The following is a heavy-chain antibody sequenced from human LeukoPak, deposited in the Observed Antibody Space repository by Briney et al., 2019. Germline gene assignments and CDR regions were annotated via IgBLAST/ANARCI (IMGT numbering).Heavy chain of an antibody. D-gene: IGHD6-19*01. J-gene: IGHJ4*02. Sequence: GGSRRLSCAASGLTFSNYWMNWVGQAPGKGLEWVANIKQEGGEKLYVDSVKGRFTISRDNAKNSLYLQMNSLRVEDTAVYYCAGGSGWLIDYWGQGTLVTVSS. CDR2: IKQEGGEK. V-gene: IGHV3-7*01. CDR1: GLTFSNYW. CDR3: AGGSGWLIDY.